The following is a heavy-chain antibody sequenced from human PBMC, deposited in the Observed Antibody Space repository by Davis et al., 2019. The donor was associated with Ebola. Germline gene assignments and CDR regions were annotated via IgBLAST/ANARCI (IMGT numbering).Heavy chain of an antibody. CDR1: GFTFSSYW. Sequence: GESLKISCAASGFTFSSYWMSWVRQAPGKGLEWVANIKQDGSEKYYVDSVKGRFTISRHNSKNTLYLQMNSLRAEDTAVYYCARASHYYYGMDVWGQGTTVTVSS. CDR3: ARASHYYYGMDV. CDR2: IKQDGSEK. J-gene: IGHJ6*02. V-gene: IGHV3-7*03.